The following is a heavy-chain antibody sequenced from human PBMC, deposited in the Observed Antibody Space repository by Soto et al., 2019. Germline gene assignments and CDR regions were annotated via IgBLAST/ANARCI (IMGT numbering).Heavy chain of an antibody. D-gene: IGHD1-26*01. Sequence: EVQLVESGGGLVQPGGSLRLSCAASGFTFSSYSMNWVRQAPGKGLEWVSYISSSSSTIYYEDSVKGRFTISRDNAKNSLDLQMNSLRDEDTAVYYCARDRGSQPKWGYFDYWGQGNLVTVSS. J-gene: IGHJ4*02. CDR3: ARDRGSQPKWGYFDY. CDR1: GFTFSSYS. V-gene: IGHV3-48*02. CDR2: ISSSSSTI.